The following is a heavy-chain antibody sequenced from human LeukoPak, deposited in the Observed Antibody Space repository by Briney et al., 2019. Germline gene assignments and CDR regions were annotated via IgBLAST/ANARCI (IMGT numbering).Heavy chain of an antibody. V-gene: IGHV4-31*03. J-gene: IGHJ2*01. CDR3: AGPRTGYFDL. Sequence: SQTLSLTCTVSGGSISSGGYYWSWIRQHPGKGLEWIGHIYYSGSTYYNPSLKSRVTISVDTSKNQFSLKLSSVTAADTAVYYCAGPRTGYFDLWGRGTLVTVSS. CDR1: GGSISSGGYY. D-gene: IGHD1-1*01. CDR2: IYYSGST.